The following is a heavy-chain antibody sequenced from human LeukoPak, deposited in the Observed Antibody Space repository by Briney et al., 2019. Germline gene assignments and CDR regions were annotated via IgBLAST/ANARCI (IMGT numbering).Heavy chain of an antibody. CDR2: INHSGST. D-gene: IGHD1-26*01. CDR3: ARGVGATWAPYYFDY. CDR1: GGSFSGYY. V-gene: IGHV4-34*01. Sequence: PSETLSLTCAVYGGSFSGYYWSWIRQPPGKGLEWIGEINHSGSTNYNPSLKSRVTISVDTSKNQFSLKLSSVTAADTAVYYCARGVGATWAPYYFDYWGQGTLVTVSS. J-gene: IGHJ4*02.